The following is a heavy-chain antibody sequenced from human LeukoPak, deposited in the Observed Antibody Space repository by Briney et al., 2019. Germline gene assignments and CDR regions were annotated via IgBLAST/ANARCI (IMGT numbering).Heavy chain of an antibody. CDR2: IYHSGST. J-gene: IGHJ4*02. CDR1: GYSISSGYY. Sequence: SETLSLTCTVSGYSISSGYYWGWIRQPPGKGLEWIGSIYHSGSTYYNPSLKSRVTISVDTSKNQFSLKLSPVTAADTAVYYCARASIAVAVEYYFDYWGQGTLVTVSS. D-gene: IGHD6-19*01. V-gene: IGHV4-38-2*02. CDR3: ARASIAVAVEYYFDY.